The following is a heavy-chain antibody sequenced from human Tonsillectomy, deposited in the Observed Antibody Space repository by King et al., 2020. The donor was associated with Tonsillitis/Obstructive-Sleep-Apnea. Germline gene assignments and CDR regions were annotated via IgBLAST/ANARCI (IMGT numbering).Heavy chain of an antibody. CDR2: INHSGST. J-gene: IGHJ6*03. Sequence: VQLPQWSAGLLKPSETLSLPCAVCGGSFSGYYWSWLRQPPGKGLEWIGEINHSGSTNYNPSLKSRVTISVDTSKNQFSLTLSSVTAADAAVYYCSGGVPAAIHDYYYYYLDVWGKGTTVTVSS. D-gene: IGHD2-2*02. CDR1: GGSFSGYY. CDR3: SGGVPAAIHDYYYYYLDV. V-gene: IGHV4-34*01.